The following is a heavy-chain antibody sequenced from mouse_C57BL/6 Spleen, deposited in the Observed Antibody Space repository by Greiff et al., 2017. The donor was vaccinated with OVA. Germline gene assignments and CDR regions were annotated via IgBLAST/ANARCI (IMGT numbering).Heavy chain of an antibody. D-gene: IGHD1-1*01. Sequence: DVMLVESGGGLVKPGGSLKLSCAASGFTFSDYGMHWVRQAPEKGLEWVAYISSGSSTIYYADTVKGRFTISRDNAKNTLFLQMTSLRSEDTAMDYCARGSSWYLDVWGTGTTVTVSS. CDR2: ISSGSSTI. J-gene: IGHJ1*03. V-gene: IGHV5-17*01. CDR1: GFTFSDYG. CDR3: ARGSSWYLDV.